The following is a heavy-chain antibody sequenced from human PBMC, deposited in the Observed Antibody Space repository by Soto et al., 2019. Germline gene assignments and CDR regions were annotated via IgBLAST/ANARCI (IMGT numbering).Heavy chain of an antibody. CDR3: ARTLPMYYFDY. CDR2: ISAYNGNA. CDR1: GYTFTSYG. D-gene: IGHD2-2*01. V-gene: IGHV1-18*01. Sequence: ASVKVSCNDYGYTFTSYGISWVRQTPGQGLEWMGWISAYNGNANYAQKLQGRVTMTTDTSTSTAYMELRSLRSDDTAVYYCARTLPMYYFDYWGQGALVTVSS. J-gene: IGHJ4*02.